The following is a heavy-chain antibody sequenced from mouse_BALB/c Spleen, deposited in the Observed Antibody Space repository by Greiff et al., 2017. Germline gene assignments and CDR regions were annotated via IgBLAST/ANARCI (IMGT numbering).Heavy chain of an antibody. Sequence: QVQLQQPGAELVKPGASVKLSCKASGYTFTSYWMHWVKQRPGQGLEWIGEINPGSGGTNYNEKFKGKATLTADKSSSTAYMQLSSLTSDDSAVYFCARMYFDVWGAGTTVTVSS. V-gene: IGHV1-53*01. CDR1: GYTFTSYW. CDR3: ARMYFDV. J-gene: IGHJ1*01. CDR2: INPGSGGT.